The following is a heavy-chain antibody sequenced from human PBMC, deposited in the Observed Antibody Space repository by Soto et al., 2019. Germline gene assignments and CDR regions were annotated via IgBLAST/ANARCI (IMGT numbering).Heavy chain of an antibody. CDR2: ISSSSSYI. Sequence: EVQLVESGGGLVKPGGSLRLSCAASGFTFSSYSMNWVRQAPGKGLEWVSSISSSSSYIYYADSVKGRFTISRDNATNSLYLQMNSLRAEDTAVYYCADSSGWPGGESAFDIWGQGTMVTVSS. V-gene: IGHV3-21*01. D-gene: IGHD6-19*01. CDR1: GFTFSSYS. J-gene: IGHJ3*02. CDR3: ADSSGWPGGESAFDI.